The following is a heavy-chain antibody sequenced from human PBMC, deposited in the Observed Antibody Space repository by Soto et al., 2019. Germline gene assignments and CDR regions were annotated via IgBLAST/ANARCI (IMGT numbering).Heavy chain of an antibody. CDR3: ATEYYDSSGYPDAFDI. J-gene: IGHJ3*02. CDR2: FDPEDGET. V-gene: IGHV1-24*01. CDR1: GYTLTELS. Sequence: QVQLVQSGAEVKKPGASVKVSCKVSGYTLTELSMHWVRQAPGKGLEWMGGFDPEDGETIYAQKFQGRVTMTEDTSTDTAYMELSSLRSEDTAVYYCATEYYDSSGYPDAFDIWGQGTMVTVSS. D-gene: IGHD3-22*01.